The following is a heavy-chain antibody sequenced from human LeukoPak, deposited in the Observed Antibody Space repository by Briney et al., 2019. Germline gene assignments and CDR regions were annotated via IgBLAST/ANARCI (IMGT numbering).Heavy chain of an antibody. Sequence: SETLSLTCAVYGGSFSGYYWSWLRQPPGKGLEWIGEINHSGSTNYNPSLKSRVTISVDTSKNQFSLKLSSVTAADTAVYYCARHIKTDYGDYFDAFDIWGQGTMVTVSS. J-gene: IGHJ3*02. CDR1: GGSFSGYY. D-gene: IGHD4-17*01. CDR3: ARHIKTDYGDYFDAFDI. CDR2: INHSGST. V-gene: IGHV4-34*01.